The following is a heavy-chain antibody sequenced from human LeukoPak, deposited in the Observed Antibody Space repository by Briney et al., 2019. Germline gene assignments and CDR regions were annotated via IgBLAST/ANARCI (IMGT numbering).Heavy chain of an antibody. V-gene: IGHV4-34*01. CDR1: GGSFSGYY. D-gene: IGHD2-15*01. Sequence: SETLSLTCAVYGGSFSGYYWSWIRQPPGKGLEWIGEINHSGSTNYNPSLKSRVTISVDTSKNQFSLKLSSVTAADTAVYYCARVLLPLIYCSGGSCPGAFDIWGQGTMVTVSS. CDR2: INHSGST. J-gene: IGHJ3*02. CDR3: ARVLLPLIYCSGGSCPGAFDI.